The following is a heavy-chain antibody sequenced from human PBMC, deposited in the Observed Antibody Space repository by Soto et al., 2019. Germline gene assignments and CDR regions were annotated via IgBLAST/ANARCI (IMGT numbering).Heavy chain of an antibody. J-gene: IGHJ4*02. Sequence: SETLSLTCTVSGGSISSYYWSWIRQPPGKGLEWIGYIYYSGSTKYNPSLKSRVTISVDTSKNQFSLKLSSVTAADTAVYYCAREFPTSSGWSLGFDYWGQGTLVTVSS. D-gene: IGHD6-19*01. V-gene: IGHV4-59*01. CDR1: GGSISSYY. CDR2: IYYSGST. CDR3: AREFPTSSGWSLGFDY.